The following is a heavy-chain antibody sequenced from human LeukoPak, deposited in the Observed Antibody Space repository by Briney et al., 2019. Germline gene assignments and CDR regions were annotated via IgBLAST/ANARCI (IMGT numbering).Heavy chain of an antibody. J-gene: IGHJ5*02. V-gene: IGHV3-48*03. Sequence: GGSPRLSCASSGFTFSHFEMKWGRPAPGEGLEWISYIGSSGDTTYYADSVKGRFTISRDSAKRSLHLEMNSLRVEDTGVYYCARGGNWFDPWGQGTRVTVSS. CDR1: GFTFSHFE. CDR2: IGSSGDTT. CDR3: ARGGNWFDP.